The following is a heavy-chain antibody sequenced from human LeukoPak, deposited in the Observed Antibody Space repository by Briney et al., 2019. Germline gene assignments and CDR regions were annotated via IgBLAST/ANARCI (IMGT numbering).Heavy chain of an antibody. CDR2: ISSSGSTI. J-gene: IGHJ3*02. Sequence: PGGSLRLSCAASGFTFSSYEMNWVRQAPGKGLEWVSYISSSGSTIYYADSVKGRFTISRDNAKNSLYLQMNSLRAEDTAVYYCARDSPGSGSYYAFDIWGQGTMVTVSS. CDR1: GFTFSSYE. CDR3: ARDSPGSGSYYAFDI. V-gene: IGHV3-48*03. D-gene: IGHD1-26*01.